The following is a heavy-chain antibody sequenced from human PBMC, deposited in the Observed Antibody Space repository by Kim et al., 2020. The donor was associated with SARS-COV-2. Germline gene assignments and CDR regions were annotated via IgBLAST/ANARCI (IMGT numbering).Heavy chain of an antibody. CDR1: GGSFSGYY. J-gene: IGHJ6*03. D-gene: IGHD3-22*01. CDR2: INHSGST. V-gene: IGHV4-34*01. Sequence: SETLSLTCAVYGGSFSGYYWSWIRQPPGKGLEWIGEINHSGSTNYNPSLKSRVTISVDTSKNQFSLKLSSVTAADTAVYYCARVVILQYYYYYMDVWGKGTTVTVSS. CDR3: ARVVILQYYYYYMDV.